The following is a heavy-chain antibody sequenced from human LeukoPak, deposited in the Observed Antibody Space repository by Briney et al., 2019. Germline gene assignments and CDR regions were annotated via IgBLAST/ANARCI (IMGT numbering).Heavy chain of an antibody. J-gene: IGHJ6*03. Sequence: GGSLRLSCTVSGFTVSSNSMSWVRQAPGKGLEWVSFIYSSVTHYSDSVKGRFTISRDNSKNTLYLQMNSLRAEDTAVYYCAKAERGNFWSGYYRQYYMDVWGKGTTVTVSS. D-gene: IGHD3-3*01. CDR1: GFTVSSNS. CDR2: IYSSVT. CDR3: AKAERGNFWSGYYRQYYMDV. V-gene: IGHV3-53*01.